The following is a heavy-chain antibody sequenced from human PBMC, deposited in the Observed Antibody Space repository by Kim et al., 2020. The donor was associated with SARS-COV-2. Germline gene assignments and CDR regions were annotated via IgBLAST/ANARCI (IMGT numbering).Heavy chain of an antibody. V-gene: IGHV3-30*03. J-gene: IGHJ3*02. CDR2: ISYDGSNK. Sequence: GGSLRLSCAASGFTFSSYGMHWVRQAPGKGLEWVAVISYDGSNKYYADSVKGRFTISRDNSKNTLYLQMNNLRAEDTAVYYCAICSYYVSSGYWTKADAFDIWGQRTTFTVSS. CDR3: AICSYYVSSGYWTKADAFDI. D-gene: IGHD3-22*01. CDR1: GFTFSSYG.